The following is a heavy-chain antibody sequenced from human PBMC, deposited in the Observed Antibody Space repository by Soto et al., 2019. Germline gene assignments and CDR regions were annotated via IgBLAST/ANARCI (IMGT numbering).Heavy chain of an antibody. CDR2: IYYSGST. D-gene: IGHD6-13*01. Sequence: QVQLQESGPGLVKPSETLSLTCTVSGGSISSYYWSWIRQPPGKGLEWIGYIYYSGSTNYNPSLKSRVTISVDTSKNQFSLKLSSVTAADTAVYYCARGPAAGTGWFDPWGQGTLVTVSS. CDR1: GGSISSYY. V-gene: IGHV4-59*01. CDR3: ARGPAAGTGWFDP. J-gene: IGHJ5*02.